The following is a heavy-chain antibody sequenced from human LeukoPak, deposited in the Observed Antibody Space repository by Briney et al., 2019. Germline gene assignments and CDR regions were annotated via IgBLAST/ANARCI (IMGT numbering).Heavy chain of an antibody. CDR1: GFTFRDYN. J-gene: IGHJ1*01. V-gene: IGHV3-43*01. CDR3: AKDRERFGSGPIRH. CDR2: IKWDDGST. D-gene: IGHD1-1*01. Sequence: GGSLRLSCAASGFTFRDYNMHWVRQAPGKGLEWVSHIKWDDGSTYYADSVKGRFTISRDNSKNSLYLQMNSLRTEDTALYNCAKDRERFGSGPIRHWGQGTLVTVSS.